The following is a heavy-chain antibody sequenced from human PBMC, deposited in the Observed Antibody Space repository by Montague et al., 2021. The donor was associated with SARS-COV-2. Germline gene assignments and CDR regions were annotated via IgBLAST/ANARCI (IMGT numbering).Heavy chain of an antibody. CDR2: IYYRGST. J-gene: IGHJ4*02. V-gene: IGHV4-39*01. D-gene: IGHD3-9*01. CDR3: VRSRAERYFDWTKLDAHVKPYYFDY. Sequence: SETLSLTCSGLVSCISGTNHKCTRLHSPPGSMPYSIFSIYYRGSTYYNPSLKSRVTISVDTSKNQFSLKLSSVTAADTAVYYCVRSRAERYFDWTKLDAHVKPYYFDYWGQGTLVTGSS. CDR1: VSCISGTNHK.